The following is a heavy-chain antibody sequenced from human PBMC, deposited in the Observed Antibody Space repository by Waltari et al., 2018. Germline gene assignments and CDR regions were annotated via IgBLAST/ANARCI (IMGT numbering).Heavy chain of an antibody. J-gene: IGHJ6*03. V-gene: IGHV1-8*03. CDR3: ARAQVGAANYYYYYMDV. Sequence: QVQLVQSGAEVKKPGASVKVSCKASGYTFTSYDINWVRQATGQGLEWMGWMNPNSGNTGYAQKFQGRVTITRNTSISTAYMELSSLRSEDTAVYYCARAQVGAANYYYYYMDVWGKGTTVTISS. D-gene: IGHD2-15*01. CDR2: MNPNSGNT. CDR1: GYTFTSYD.